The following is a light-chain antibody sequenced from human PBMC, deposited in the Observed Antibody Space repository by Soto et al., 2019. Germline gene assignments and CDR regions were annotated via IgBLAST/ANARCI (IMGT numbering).Light chain of an antibody. Sequence: EIVLTQSPGTLAVSPGEGATLSCRASQSVGNNLAWYQQKPGQAPRLLIHGASTRATGIPARFSGSGSGTEFTLTISSLQSEDFAVYYCQHQSSWPRTFGQGTKVDI. J-gene: IGKJ1*01. V-gene: IGKV3-15*01. CDR3: QHQSSWPRT. CDR2: GAS. CDR1: QSVGNN.